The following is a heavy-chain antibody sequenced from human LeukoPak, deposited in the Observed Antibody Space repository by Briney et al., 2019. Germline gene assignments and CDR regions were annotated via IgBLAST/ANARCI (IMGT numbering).Heavy chain of an antibody. D-gene: IGHD4-17*01. CDR1: GFTFSGSA. CDR2: IRTKGKSYAT. CDR3: TMTTVTMADWFDP. J-gene: IGHJ5*02. Sequence: GGSLRLSCAASGFTFSGSAMHWVRQASGKGLEWVGRIRTKGKSYATEYAASVKGRFIISRDDLKNTAYLQMNSLKIEDTAVYYCTMTTVTMADWFDPWGQGTLVTVSS. V-gene: IGHV3-73*01.